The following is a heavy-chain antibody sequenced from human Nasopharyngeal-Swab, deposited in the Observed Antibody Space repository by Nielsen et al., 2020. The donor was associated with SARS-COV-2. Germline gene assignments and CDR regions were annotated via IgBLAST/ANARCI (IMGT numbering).Heavy chain of an antibody. V-gene: IGHV4-39*01. CDR3: TRGPGVARPWFTDY. CDR2: VHYSGST. D-gene: IGHD6-6*01. J-gene: IGHJ4*02. CDR1: GGSISGESYF. Sequence: SETLSLTCSVSGGSISGESYFWGWIRPTPGKGLVWIGTVHYSGSTYSNPSLKSRLTISVDTSKNQFSLRLRSVTAADTAVYYCTRGPGVARPWFTDYWGQGILVTVSS.